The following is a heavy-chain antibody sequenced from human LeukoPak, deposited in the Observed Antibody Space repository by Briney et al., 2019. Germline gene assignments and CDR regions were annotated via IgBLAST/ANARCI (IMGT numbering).Heavy chain of an antibody. J-gene: IGHJ3*02. CDR2: MNPNSGNT. Sequence: ASVKVSCKASGYTFTSYDINWVRQATGQGLEWMGWMNPNSGNTGYAQKFQGRVTMTRNTSISTAYMELSSLRSEDTAGYYCARGDFTTFLRAFDIWGQGTMVTVSS. CDR3: ARGDFTTFLRAFDI. CDR1: GYTFTSYD. D-gene: IGHD3-9*01. V-gene: IGHV1-8*01.